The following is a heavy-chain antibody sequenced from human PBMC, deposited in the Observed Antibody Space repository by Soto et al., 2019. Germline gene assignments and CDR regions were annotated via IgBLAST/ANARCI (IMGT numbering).Heavy chain of an antibody. D-gene: IGHD6-6*01. CDR2: IDHSGST. J-gene: IGHJ5*02. Sequence: SEPLSLTCAVYGGSCSGYCWSWIRQPPGKVLDWIGEIDHSGSTKYNPSLTSRVIIAVDTAKKQFSLKVSSGTGADTAVYCCARGQKKSSSSRMLPTETTVFDPRGNGTLVTVSS. V-gene: IGHV4-34*01. CDR3: ARGQKKSSSSRMLPTETTVFDP. CDR1: GGSCSGYC.